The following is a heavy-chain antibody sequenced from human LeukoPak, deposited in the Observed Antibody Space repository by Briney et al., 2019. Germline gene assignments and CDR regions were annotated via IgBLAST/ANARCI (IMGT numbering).Heavy chain of an antibody. CDR2: ISSSGSTI. J-gene: IGHJ4*02. CDR3: ARAPGSISIY. Sequence: GGSLRLSCAASGFTFSSYEMNWVRQAPGKGLEWVSYISSSGSTIYYADSVKGRFTISRDNAKSTLYLQMNSLRAEDTAVYYCARAPGSISIYWGQGTLVTVSS. D-gene: IGHD3-10*01. CDR1: GFTFSSYE. V-gene: IGHV3-48*03.